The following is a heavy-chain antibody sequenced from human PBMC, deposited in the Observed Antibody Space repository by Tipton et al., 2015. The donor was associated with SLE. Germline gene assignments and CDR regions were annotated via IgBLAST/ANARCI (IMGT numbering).Heavy chain of an antibody. Sequence: SLRLSCAASGFTFSTYGMSWVRQAPGKGPEWVSFISGGGGSTYYVDSVKGRFTISRDNSKNTLYLQMNSLRAEDTAVYYCAKADISATGRYYFDYWGQGTLVTVSS. V-gene: IGHV3-23*01. D-gene: IGHD6-13*01. CDR3: AKADISATGRYYFDY. J-gene: IGHJ4*02. CDR1: GFTFSTYG. CDR2: ISGGGGST.